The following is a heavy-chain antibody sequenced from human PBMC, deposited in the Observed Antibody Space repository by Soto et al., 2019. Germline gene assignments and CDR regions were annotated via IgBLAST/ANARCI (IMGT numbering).Heavy chain of an antibody. CDR2: ISYDGSNK. CDR3: AKDWGGYCTNGVCPPRMN. J-gene: IGHJ4*02. CDR1: GFTFSSYG. V-gene: IGHV3-30*18. D-gene: IGHD2-8*01. Sequence: QVQLVESGGGVVQPGRSLRLSCAASGFTFSSYGMHWVRQAPGKGLEWVAVISYDGSNKYYADSVKGRFTISRDNSKNTLYLQMNSLRAEDTAVYYCAKDWGGYCTNGVCPPRMNWGQGTLVTVSS.